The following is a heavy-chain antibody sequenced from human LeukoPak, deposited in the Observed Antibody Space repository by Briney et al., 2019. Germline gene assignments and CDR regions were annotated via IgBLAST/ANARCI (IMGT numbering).Heavy chain of an antibody. CDR3: AKLSKGWFDP. J-gene: IGHJ5*02. CDR2: ISGSGGST. V-gene: IGHV3-23*01. Sequence: GGSLRLSCAASGFTFSSYAMSWVRQAPGKGLEGVSAISGSGGSTYYADSVKGRFTISRDNSKNPLYLQMNSLRAEDTAVYYCAKLSKGWFDPWGQGTLVTVSS. CDR1: GFTFSSYA.